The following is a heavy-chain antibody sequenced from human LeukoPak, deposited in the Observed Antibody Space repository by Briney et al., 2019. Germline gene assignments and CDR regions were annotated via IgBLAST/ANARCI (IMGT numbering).Heavy chain of an antibody. CDR1: GYTLTELS. Sequence: GASVKVSCKVSGYTLTELSMHWVRQAPGKGLEWMGGFDPEDGETIYAQKFQGRVTMTEDTSTDTAYMELSSLRSEDTAVYYCATLTQVVPAANAFDIWGQGTMVTVSS. CDR2: FDPEDGET. J-gene: IGHJ3*02. CDR3: ATLTQVVPAANAFDI. D-gene: IGHD2-2*01. V-gene: IGHV1-24*01.